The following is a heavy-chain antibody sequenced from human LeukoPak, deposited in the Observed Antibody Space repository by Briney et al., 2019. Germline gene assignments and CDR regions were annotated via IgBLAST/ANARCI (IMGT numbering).Heavy chain of an antibody. J-gene: IGHJ6*02. D-gene: IGHD3-9*01. CDR2: ISAYNGNT. CDR1: GYTFTNYG. CDR3: ARGPVLRYFDWLFPYYYGMDV. V-gene: IGHV1-18*01. Sequence: ASVKVSCKASGYTFTNYGISWVRQAPGQGLEWMGWISAYNGNTNYAQKLQGRVTMTTDTSTSTAYMELRSLRSDDTAVYYCARGPVLRYFDWLFPYYYGMDVWGQGTTVTVSS.